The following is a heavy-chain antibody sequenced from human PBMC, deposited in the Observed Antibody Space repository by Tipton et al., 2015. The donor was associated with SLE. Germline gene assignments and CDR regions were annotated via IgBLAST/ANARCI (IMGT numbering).Heavy chain of an antibody. CDR1: SGSLTSGSFY. CDR3: AIGSGSVQY. J-gene: IGHJ4*02. D-gene: IGHD4-17*01. V-gene: IGHV4-61*02. Sequence: TLSLTCTVSSGSLTSGSFYCTWIRQPAGAALEWVGRIHTGGSTNYNPSLNNRVSVSLDTSKNQFSLNLTSATAADTAVYYCAIGSGSVQYWGQGTLVTVSS. CDR2: IHTGGST.